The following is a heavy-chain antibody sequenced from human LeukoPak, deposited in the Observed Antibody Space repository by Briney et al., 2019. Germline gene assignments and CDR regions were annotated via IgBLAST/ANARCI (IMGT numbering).Heavy chain of an antibody. J-gene: IGHJ4*02. D-gene: IGHD2-8*01. CDR2: IWYDGSNK. CDR3: AREPGVSVYYLDY. CDR1: GFTFSSYG. Sequence: GRSLRLSCAASGFTFSSYGMHWVRQAPGKGLEWVAVIWYDGSNKYYADSVKGRFTISRDNSKNTLYLQMNSLRAEDTAVYYCAREPGVSVYYLDYWGQGTLVTVSS. V-gene: IGHV3-33*01.